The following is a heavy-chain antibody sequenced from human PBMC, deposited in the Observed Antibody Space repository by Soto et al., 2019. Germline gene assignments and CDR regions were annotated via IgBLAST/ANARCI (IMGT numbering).Heavy chain of an antibody. CDR1: GYTFTSYG. CDR2: ISAYNGNT. J-gene: IGHJ6*02. D-gene: IGHD6-13*01. Sequence: ASVKVSCKASGYTFTSYGISWVRQAPGQGLEWMGWISAYNGNTNYAQKLQGRVTMTTDTSTSTAYMELRSLRSDDTAVYYCARDQWQQLGPYYGMDVWGQGPTVTVYS. V-gene: IGHV1-18*01. CDR3: ARDQWQQLGPYYGMDV.